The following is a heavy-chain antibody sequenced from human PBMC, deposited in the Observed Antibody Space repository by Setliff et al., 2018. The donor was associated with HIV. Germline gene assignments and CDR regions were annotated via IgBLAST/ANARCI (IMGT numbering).Heavy chain of an antibody. J-gene: IGHJ4*02. CDR2: IYYSGST. CDR1: GGSISSSSYY. CDR3: ARHKSQPYYFDY. Sequence: PSETLSLTCNVSGGSISSSSYYWGWIRQPPGKGLEWIGSIYYSGSTNYNPSLKSRVTISVDTSKNQFSLKLSSVTAADTAVYYCARHKSQPYYFDYWGQGTLVTVSS. V-gene: IGHV4-39*01.